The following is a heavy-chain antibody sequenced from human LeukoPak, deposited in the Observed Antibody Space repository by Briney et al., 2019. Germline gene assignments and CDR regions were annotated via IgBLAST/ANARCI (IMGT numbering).Heavy chain of an antibody. CDR3: AKDRGEGLYYYDFYYFDY. J-gene: IGHJ4*02. D-gene: IGHD3-22*01. Sequence: GGSLRLSCAASGFTFSSYAMSWVRQAPGKGLEWVSAISGSGGSTYYADSVKGRFTISRDNSKNTLYLQMNSLRAEDTAVYYCAKDRGEGLYYYDFYYFDYWGQGTLVTVSS. CDR1: GFTFSSYA. V-gene: IGHV3-23*01. CDR2: ISGSGGST.